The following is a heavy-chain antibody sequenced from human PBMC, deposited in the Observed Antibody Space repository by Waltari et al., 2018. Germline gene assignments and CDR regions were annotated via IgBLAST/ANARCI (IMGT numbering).Heavy chain of an antibody. Sequence: EVQLVESGGGLVQPGGSPRLSCVVSDFTLSDYYLHWVRLAPGKGLEGVGRSRGKAHSYSTEYAASVKGRFSISRDESRNSLYLQMNSLKTEDTAIYYCTRGSIAVTGGANYHGMDVWGQGSTVTVSS. D-gene: IGHD6-19*01. J-gene: IGHJ6*02. CDR2: SRGKAHSYST. CDR3: TRGSIAVTGGANYHGMDV. CDR1: DFTLSDYY. V-gene: IGHV3-72*01.